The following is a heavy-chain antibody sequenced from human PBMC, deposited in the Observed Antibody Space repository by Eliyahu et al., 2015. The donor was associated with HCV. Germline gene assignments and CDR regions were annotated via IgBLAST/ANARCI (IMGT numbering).Heavy chain of an antibody. CDR2: ITNSGGMT. Sequence: QVQLVESGGGXVKPGGSLXXSWXAXGFXFSDYDMNYIRQAPGKGLXWVSYITNSGGMTSHADSVKGRFTISRDNAKNSLYLQMNSLRAEDTAIYYCVRSGLGMGDAFDIWGQGTMVTVSS. CDR3: VRSGLGMGDAFDI. V-gene: IGHV3-11*01. J-gene: IGHJ3*02. CDR1: GFXFSDYD. D-gene: IGHD3-16*01.